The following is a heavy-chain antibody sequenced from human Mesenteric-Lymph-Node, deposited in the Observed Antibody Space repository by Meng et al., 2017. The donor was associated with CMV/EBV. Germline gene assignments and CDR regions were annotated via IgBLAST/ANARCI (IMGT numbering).Heavy chain of an antibody. V-gene: IGHV5-51*01. D-gene: IGHD5-12*01. CDR3: ARRHSGYIIFDY. Sequence: GGSLRLSCKASGYTFTSYWIGWVRQMPGKGLEWMGIISPSDSHTKYSPSFQGQVIIAADKSTTTAYLQWSSLKASDTAMYYCARRHSGYIIFDYWGQGTLVTVSS. J-gene: IGHJ4*02. CDR1: GYTFTSYW. CDR2: ISPSDSHT.